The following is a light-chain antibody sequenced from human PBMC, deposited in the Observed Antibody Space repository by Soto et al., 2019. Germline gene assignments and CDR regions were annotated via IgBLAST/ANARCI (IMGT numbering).Light chain of an antibody. CDR2: FIS. Sequence: DIELTQSPSSLSAPVGDTVTISCRASQTVSSYLNWYQQKVGQAPRLLIYFISRLQTGVPSRLSGSGSGRDFTLTITSPQPEDSATYYCQQTYSRPITFGQGTRLEIK. CDR1: QTVSSY. CDR3: QQTYSRPIT. V-gene: IGKV1-39*01. J-gene: IGKJ5*01.